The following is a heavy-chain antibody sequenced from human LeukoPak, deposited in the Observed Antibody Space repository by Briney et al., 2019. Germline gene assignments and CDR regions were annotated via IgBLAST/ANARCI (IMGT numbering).Heavy chain of an antibody. D-gene: IGHD1-26*01. CDR2: SVPIYGTP. Sequence: ASVKVSCKASGGTFTSYSFNWVRQAPGQGLEWMGGSVPIYGTPIYAQNFQGRLTITADESTTTAYMELSSLRSEDTVVYYCARGRVLVRTTQYFDYWGQGTLVTVSS. CDR1: GGTFTSYS. V-gene: IGHV1-69*13. J-gene: IGHJ4*02. CDR3: ARGRVLVRTTQYFDY.